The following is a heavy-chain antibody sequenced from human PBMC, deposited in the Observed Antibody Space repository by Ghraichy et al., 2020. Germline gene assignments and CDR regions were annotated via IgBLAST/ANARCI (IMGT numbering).Heavy chain of an antibody. CDR2: IHPNSGGT. D-gene: IGHD4-17*01. V-gene: IGHV1-2*06. J-gene: IGHJ2*01. CDR1: GYTFTGYY. Sequence: ASVKVSCMASGYTFTGYYMHWVRQAPGQGLEWMGRIHPNSGGTNYAQKFQGRVTMTRDTSINTAYMELSRLRSDDTAVYYCARDVGDYGRDFDLWGRGTLVTVSS. CDR3: ARDVGDYGRDFDL.